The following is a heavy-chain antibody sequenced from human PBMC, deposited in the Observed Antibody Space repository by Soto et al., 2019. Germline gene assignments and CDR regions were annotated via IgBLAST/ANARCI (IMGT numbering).Heavy chain of an antibody. J-gene: IGHJ4*02. CDR3: ARVLGYGDYFDY. CDR1: GGSIISYY. V-gene: IGHV4-59*01. Sequence: SETLSLTCTVSGGSIISYYWSWIRQPPGKGLEWIGYIYYSGSTNYNPSLKSRVTISVDTSKNQFSLKLSSVTAADTAVYYCARVLGYGDYFDYWGQGTLVTVSS. D-gene: IGHD4-17*01. CDR2: IYYSGST.